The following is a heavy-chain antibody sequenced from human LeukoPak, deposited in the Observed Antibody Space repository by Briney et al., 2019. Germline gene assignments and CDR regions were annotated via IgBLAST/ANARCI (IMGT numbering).Heavy chain of an antibody. J-gene: IGHJ4*02. V-gene: IGHV3-74*01. CDR1: GYTLSSYW. CDR3: ARVRDDYTYFDC. CDR2: INSDGSRT. Sequence: PGGSLRLSCAASGYTLSSYWIHWVPQAPGEGLMWVSRINSDGSRTTYADSVRSRFTVSRDNAKCTLYLKMNSLRAEDTAGYYCARVRDDYTYFDCWGQGTLVTVSS. D-gene: IGHD4-11*01.